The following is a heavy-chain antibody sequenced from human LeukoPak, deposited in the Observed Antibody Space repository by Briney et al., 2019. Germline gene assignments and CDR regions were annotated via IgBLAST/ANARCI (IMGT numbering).Heavy chain of an antibody. CDR1: GGSISSYY. D-gene: IGHD1-26*01. J-gene: IGHJ1*01. V-gene: IGHV4-59*01. CDR2: IYYSGST. CDR3: ARDHSGSYNIAEYFQH. Sequence: SETLSLTCTVSGGSISSYYWSWIRQPPGKGLEWIGHIYYSGSTNYNPSLKSRVTISVDTSKNQFSLKLSSVTAADTAVYYCARDHSGSYNIAEYFQHWGQGTLVTVSS.